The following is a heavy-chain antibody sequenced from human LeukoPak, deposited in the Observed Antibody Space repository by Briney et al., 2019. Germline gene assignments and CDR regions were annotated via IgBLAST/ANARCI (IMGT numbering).Heavy chain of an antibody. J-gene: IGHJ4*02. CDR2: IYYSGST. CDR3: ARTSRTDYGDFDY. V-gene: IGHV4-59*01. CDR1: GGSFSGYY. Sequence: SETLSLTCAVYGGSFSGYYWSWIRQPPGKGLEWIGYIYYSGSTNYNPSLKSRVTISVDESKNQFSLKLSSVTAADTAVYYCARTSRTDYGDFDYGGQGPLETVSS. D-gene: IGHD4-17*01.